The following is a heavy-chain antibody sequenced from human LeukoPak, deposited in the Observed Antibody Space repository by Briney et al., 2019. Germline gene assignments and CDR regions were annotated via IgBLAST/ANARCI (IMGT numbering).Heavy chain of an antibody. Sequence: GASVKVSCKASGYTFTSYPISWVRQAPGQGLEWMGRIIPILGIANYAQKFQGRVTITADKSTSTAYMELSSLRSEDTAVYYCARDQEGGWYVRWFDPWGQGTLVTVSS. J-gene: IGHJ5*02. CDR1: GYTFTSYP. CDR2: IIPILGIA. V-gene: IGHV1-69*04. D-gene: IGHD6-19*01. CDR3: ARDQEGGWYVRWFDP.